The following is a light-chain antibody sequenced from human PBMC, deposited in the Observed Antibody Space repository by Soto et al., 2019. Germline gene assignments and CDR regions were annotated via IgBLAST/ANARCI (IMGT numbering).Light chain of an antibody. CDR3: QKYNSAPRT. V-gene: IGKV1-27*01. Sequence: DIEMTQSPATLSPSVGDRVTITCRASQSISNYLAWYQQKPGKVPKLLIYAASTLQSGVPSRFSGSGSGTDFTLTISSLKPEDVATYYCQKYNSAPRTFGQGTKVDIK. CDR2: AAS. J-gene: IGKJ1*01. CDR1: QSISNY.